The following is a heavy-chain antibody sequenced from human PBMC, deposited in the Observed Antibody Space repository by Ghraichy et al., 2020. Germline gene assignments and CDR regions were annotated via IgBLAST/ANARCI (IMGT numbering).Heavy chain of an antibody. D-gene: IGHD3-3*01. CDR1: GFTFSSYD. J-gene: IGHJ6*02. V-gene: IGHV3-13*01. Sequence: GGSLRLSCVASGFTFSSYDMHWVRQATGKGLEWVSGIGTAGVTFYPGSVKGRFTISRENAKNSLYLQMNSLRAGDTAVYYCARGSGYYNSYYSGMDVWGQGTTVTVSS. CDR2: IGTAGVT. CDR3: ARGSGYYNSYYSGMDV.